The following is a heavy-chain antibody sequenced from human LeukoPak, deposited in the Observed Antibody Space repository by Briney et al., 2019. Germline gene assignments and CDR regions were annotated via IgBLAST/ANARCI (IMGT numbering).Heavy chain of an antibody. Sequence: GGSLRLSCAASGFTFSSYGMHWVRQAPGKGLEWVAFIRYDENIKYYADSVKGRFTISRDNSKNTLYLQMNSLRAEDTAVYYCAKWKIIADPYRGDYWGQGTLVTVSS. D-gene: IGHD3-10*01. CDR1: GFTFSSYG. CDR3: AKWKIIADPYRGDY. CDR2: IRYDENIK. J-gene: IGHJ4*02. V-gene: IGHV3-30*02.